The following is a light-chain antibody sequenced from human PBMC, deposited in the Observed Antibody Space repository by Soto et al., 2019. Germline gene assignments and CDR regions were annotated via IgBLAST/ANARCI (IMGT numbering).Light chain of an antibody. Sequence: QSALTQPASVSGSPGQAITISCTGTSSDVGRFNYVSWYQQHPGNPPKLIIFDVTRRPSGVSNRFSGSKSGNAASLTSSGLQAEDEANYYCSSFVGTSILVVFGGGTKLTVL. CDR3: SSFVGTSILVV. CDR1: SSDVGRFNY. V-gene: IGLV2-14*01. J-gene: IGLJ2*01. CDR2: DVT.